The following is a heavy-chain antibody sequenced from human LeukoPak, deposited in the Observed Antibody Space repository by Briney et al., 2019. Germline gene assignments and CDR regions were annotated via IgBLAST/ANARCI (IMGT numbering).Heavy chain of an antibody. CDR3: ARDGGMRGVDY. D-gene: IGHD3-16*01. Sequence: SQTLSLTCTVSGGSISSGDYYWSWIRQPPGKGLEWIGYIYYSGSTYYNPSLKSRVTISVDTSKNQFSLKLSSVTAVDTAVYYCARDGGMRGVDYWGQGTLVTVSS. V-gene: IGHV4-30-4*01. CDR2: IYYSGST. CDR1: GGSISSGDYY. J-gene: IGHJ4*02.